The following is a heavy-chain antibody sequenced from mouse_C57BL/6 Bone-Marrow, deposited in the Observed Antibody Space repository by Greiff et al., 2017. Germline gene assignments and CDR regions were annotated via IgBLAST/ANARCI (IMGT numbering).Heavy chain of an antibody. J-gene: IGHJ2*01. D-gene: IGHD1-1*01. V-gene: IGHV14-2*01. CDR3: ARSYYGSRYN. CDR1: GFNIKDYY. Sequence: EVQLQQSGAELVKPGASVKLSCTASGFNIKDYYMHWVKQRTKYAPKFQGKATITADTSSNTAYLQLSSLTSEDTAVYYCARSYYGSRYNWGQGTTLTVSS.